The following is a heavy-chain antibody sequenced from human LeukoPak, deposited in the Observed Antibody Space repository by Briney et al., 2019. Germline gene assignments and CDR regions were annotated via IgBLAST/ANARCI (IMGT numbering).Heavy chain of an antibody. CDR2: IYWDDDK. CDR1: GGSISSSSYY. J-gene: IGHJ5*02. V-gene: IGHV2-5*02. CDR3: VRSISVPLNWFDP. D-gene: IGHD5/OR15-5a*01. Sequence: TLSLTCTVSGGSISSSSYYWGWIRQPPGKGLEWLALIYWDDDKRYSPSLKNRLTITKDTSKNQVVLTMTNMDPVDTATYYCVRSISVPLNWFDPWGQGTLVTVSP.